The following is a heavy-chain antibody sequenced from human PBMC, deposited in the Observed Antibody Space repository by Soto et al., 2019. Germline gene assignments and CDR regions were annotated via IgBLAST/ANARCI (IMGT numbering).Heavy chain of an antibody. CDR2: MGWDFSPI. J-gene: IGHJ3*01. CDR1: GFTISTQT. CDR3: ARDKDYAFDV. V-gene: IGHV3-48*01. Sequence: EVQLVESGGGLVQPGGSLRLSCAVSGFTISTQTLNWVRQAAGKGLEWVSYMGWDFSPIYADSVKGRFIISIDNAKNSLYLQMNSLRAEDTAMYYCARDKDYAFDVWGQGTMVTVSS.